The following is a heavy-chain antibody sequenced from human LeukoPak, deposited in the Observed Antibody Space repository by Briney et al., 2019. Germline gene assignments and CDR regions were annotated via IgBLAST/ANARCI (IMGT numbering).Heavy chain of an antibody. CDR1: GFTFTSYA. V-gene: IGHV3-23*01. CDR3: AKRPPLTTDTNYMGV. CDR2: ISGSGGST. Sequence: GGSLRLSCAASGFTFTSYAMSWVRQAPGKGLEWVSAISGSGGSTYYADTVKGRFTISRDNSKNTLYLQMHSLRAEDTAVYYCAKRPPLTTDTNYMGVWGKGTTVTVSS. J-gene: IGHJ6*03. D-gene: IGHD1-1*01.